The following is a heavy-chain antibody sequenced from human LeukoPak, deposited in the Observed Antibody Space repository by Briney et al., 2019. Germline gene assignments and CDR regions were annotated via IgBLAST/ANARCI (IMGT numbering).Heavy chain of an antibody. CDR1: GYTFTSYA. Sequence: ASVKVSCKASGYTFTSYAMHWVRQAPGQRLEWMGWINAGNGNTKYSQKFQGRVTMTEDTSTDTAYMELSSLRSEDTAVYYCATSRRAYQLLMFDYWGQGTLVTVSS. J-gene: IGHJ4*02. CDR3: ATSRRAYQLLMFDY. V-gene: IGHV1-3*01. CDR2: INAGNGNT. D-gene: IGHD2-2*01.